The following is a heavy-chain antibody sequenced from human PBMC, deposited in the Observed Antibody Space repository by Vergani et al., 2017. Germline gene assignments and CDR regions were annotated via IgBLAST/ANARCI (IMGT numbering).Heavy chain of an antibody. CDR3: AGPARYCSGGSCYSNHFFDY. Sequence: QLQLQESGPGLVKPSETLSLTCTVSGGSISSSSYYWGWIRQPPGKGLEWIGSSYYSGSTYYNPSLKSRVTISVDTSKNQFSLKLSSVTAADTAVYYCAGPARYCSGGSCYSNHFFDYWGQGTLVTVSS. J-gene: IGHJ4*02. CDR1: GGSISSSSYY. D-gene: IGHD2-15*01. V-gene: IGHV4-39*01. CDR2: SYYSGST.